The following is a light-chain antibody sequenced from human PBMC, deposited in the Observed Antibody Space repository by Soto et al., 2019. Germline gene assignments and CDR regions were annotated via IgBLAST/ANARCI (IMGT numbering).Light chain of an antibody. CDR3: QQYGSSPLYT. Sequence: EIVLTQSPGTLYLSPVERATLSCRASQSVSRSYLAWYQQKPGQAPRLLIYGASSRATGIPDRFSGSGYGTDFTRTISRLEPEAFAVYYCQQYGSSPLYTFGQGTKLEIK. CDR2: GAS. J-gene: IGKJ2*01. CDR1: QSVSRSY. V-gene: IGKV3-20*01.